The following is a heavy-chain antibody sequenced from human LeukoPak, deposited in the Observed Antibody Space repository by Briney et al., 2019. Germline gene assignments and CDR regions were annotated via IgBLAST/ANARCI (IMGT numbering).Heavy chain of an antibody. D-gene: IGHD3-10*01. CDR2: ISSSSSYI. J-gene: IGHJ6*03. CDR3: VRDRFRMDV. V-gene: IGHV3-21*01. Sequence: GGSLRLSCAAPGFTFSSYSMNWVRQAPGKGLEWVSSISSSSSYIYYADSMKGRFTISRDNAKNSLYLQMNSLTAEDTAVYFCVRDRFRMDVWGKGTTVIVSS. CDR1: GFTFSSYS.